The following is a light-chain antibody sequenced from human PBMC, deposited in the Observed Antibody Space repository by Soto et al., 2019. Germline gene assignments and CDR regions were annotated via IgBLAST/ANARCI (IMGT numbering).Light chain of an antibody. CDR3: CSYTGTTTSV. Sequence: SALTQPASVSGSPGQSITISCSGTSSDVGSYNLVSWYQQLPGQAPKLLIYEGGKRPSGVSNRFSDSNSGNTASLTIYGLQAEDVADYYCCSYTGTTTSVCGTRTKSTV. V-gene: IGLV2-23*01. CDR2: EGG. CDR1: SSDVGSYNL. J-gene: IGLJ1*01.